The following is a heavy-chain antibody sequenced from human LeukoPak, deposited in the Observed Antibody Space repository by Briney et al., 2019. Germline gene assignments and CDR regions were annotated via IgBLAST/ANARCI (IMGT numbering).Heavy chain of an antibody. V-gene: IGHV1-18*01. CDR1: GYTFTSYG. Sequence: GASVKVPCKASGYTFTSYGISWVRQAPGQGLEWMGWISAYNGNTNYAQKLQGRVTMTTDTSTSTAYMELRSLRSDDTAVYYCARTIAVAGGYYGMDVWGQGTTVTVSS. CDR2: ISAYNGNT. CDR3: ARTIAVAGGYYGMDV. J-gene: IGHJ6*02. D-gene: IGHD6-19*01.